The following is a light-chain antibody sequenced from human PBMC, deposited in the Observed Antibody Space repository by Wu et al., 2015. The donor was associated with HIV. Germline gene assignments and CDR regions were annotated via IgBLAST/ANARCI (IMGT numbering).Light chain of an antibody. CDR2: GAS. CDR1: QSVSSF. J-gene: IGKJ4*01. V-gene: IGKV1-39*01. CDR3: QQSYLVPLT. Sequence: DIQMTQSPSSLSASVGDRVTITCRSSQSVSSFLNWYQQKPGKAPKVLIHGASRLQGGVPSRFSAFGSGTDFTLTINGLQPEDVATYYCQQSYLVPLTFGGGTKVNI.